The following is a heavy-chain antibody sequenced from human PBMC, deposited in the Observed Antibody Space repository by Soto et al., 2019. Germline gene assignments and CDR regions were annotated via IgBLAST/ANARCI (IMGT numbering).Heavy chain of an antibody. CDR1: GFTVSSNY. J-gene: IGHJ3*02. CDR2: IYSGGST. D-gene: IGHD3-10*01. V-gene: IGHV3-53*01. CDR3: ARGGDYYGSESYYNRAFYI. Sequence: GGSLRLSCAASGFTVSSNYMSWVRQAPGKGLEWVSVIYSGGSTYYADSVKGRFTISRDNSKNTLYLQMNSLRAEDTAVYYCARGGDYYGSESYYNRAFYIWGQGTMVTVSS.